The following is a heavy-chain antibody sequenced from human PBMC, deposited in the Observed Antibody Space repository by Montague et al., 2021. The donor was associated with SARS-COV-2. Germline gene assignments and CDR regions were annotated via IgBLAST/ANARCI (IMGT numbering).Heavy chain of an antibody. CDR2: FYSVGST. CDR3: ARETMTADAFDT. J-gene: IGHJ3*02. CDR1: GGSVSTYY. V-gene: IGHV4-59*02. D-gene: IGHD1-14*01. Sequence: SETLSLTCTVSGGSVSTYYWSWLRQPPGKGLEWIGYFYSVGSTDYNPSLKSRVTISRDTSKNQFSLKVRSVTAADTAVYYCARETMTADAFDTWGQGTMVTVSS.